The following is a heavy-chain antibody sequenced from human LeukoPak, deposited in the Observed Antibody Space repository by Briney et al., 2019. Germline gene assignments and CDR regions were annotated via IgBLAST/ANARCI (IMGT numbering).Heavy chain of an antibody. D-gene: IGHD3-22*01. CDR1: GFTFSSYG. V-gene: IGHV3-30*03. J-gene: IGHJ4*02. CDR3: AGQYYYDSSGYYYSDY. CDR2: ISYDGSNK. Sequence: GGSLRLSCAASGFTFSSYGMHWVRQAPGKGLEWVAVISYDGSNKYYADSVKGRFTISRDNAKNSLYLQMNSLRAEDTAVYYCAGQYYYDSSGYYYSDYWGQGTLVTVSS.